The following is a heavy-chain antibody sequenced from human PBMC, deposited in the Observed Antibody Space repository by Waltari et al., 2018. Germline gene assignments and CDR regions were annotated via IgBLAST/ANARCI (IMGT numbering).Heavy chain of an antibody. CDR1: GFNFNAST. V-gene: IGHV3-73*02. CDR2: IRSRFNNYAT. CDR3: AKQKTGGANDY. D-gene: IGHD3-16*01. Sequence: EVQLVESGGTLVQQGGSLKLSCATSGFNFNASTLHWLRQASGKGLEWSGLIRSRFNNYATRYAASVKGRFTLSRDDSKNTVYLEMHSLKNADTALYYCAKQKTGGANDYWGQGTVVTVSA. J-gene: IGHJ4*02.